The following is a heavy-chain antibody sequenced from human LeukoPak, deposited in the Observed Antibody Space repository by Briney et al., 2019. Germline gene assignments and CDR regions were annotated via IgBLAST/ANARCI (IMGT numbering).Heavy chain of an antibody. Sequence: RRSLRPSCAASGFTFSSSTMNWVRQAPGKGLEWISYISTHSTTISYADSVKGRFTIPRDNAKNSLFLHTNPLREEDTAVYYGARDRWEAKWGQGTLVTVSS. CDR1: GFTFSSST. J-gene: IGHJ4*02. D-gene: IGHD1-26*01. CDR3: ARDRWEAK. CDR2: ISTHSTTI. V-gene: IGHV3-48*02.